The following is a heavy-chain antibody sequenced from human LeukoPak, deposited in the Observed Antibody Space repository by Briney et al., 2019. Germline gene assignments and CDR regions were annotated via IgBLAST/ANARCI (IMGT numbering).Heavy chain of an antibody. V-gene: IGHV5-51*01. CDR2: IYPGDSDT. CDR1: GYSFTSYW. D-gene: IGHD3-22*01. Sequence: GESLKISWKGSGYSFTSYWIGWVRQMPGKGLEWMGIIYPGDSDTRYSPSFQGQVTISADKSISTAYLQWSSLKASDTAMYYCASLVGSSGYYYGEYFQHWGQGTLVTVSS. CDR3: ASLVGSSGYYYGEYFQH. J-gene: IGHJ1*01.